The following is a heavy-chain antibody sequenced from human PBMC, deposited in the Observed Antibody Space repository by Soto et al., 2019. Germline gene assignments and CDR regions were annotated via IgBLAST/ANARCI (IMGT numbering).Heavy chain of an antibody. V-gene: IGHV4-39*01. J-gene: IGHJ4*02. CDR2: IYYSGST. CDR1: GGSIISSRYR. Sequence: QLQLQESGPGLLKPSETLSLICTVSGGSIISSRYRWGWVRQPPGKGLEWIGTIYYSGSTHYNPSLKSRVTISVDTSKSQFALRLTSVTAADTGVYYCATVDGLGVVTPFLDYWGQGTLVTVAS. CDR3: ATVDGLGVVTPFLDY. D-gene: IGHD3-3*01.